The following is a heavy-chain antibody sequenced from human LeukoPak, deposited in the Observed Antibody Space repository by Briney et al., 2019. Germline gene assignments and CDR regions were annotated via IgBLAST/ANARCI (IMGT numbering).Heavy chain of an antibody. CDR1: GFTFDDYA. J-gene: IGHJ4*02. CDR2: ISWNSGSI. CDR3: AKDNGIEAAAGSIDY. V-gene: IGHV3-9*01. D-gene: IGHD6-13*01. Sequence: GGSLRLSCAASGFTFDDYAMHWVRQAPGKGLEWVSGISWNSGSIGYADSVKGRFTISRGNAKNSLYLQMNSLRAEDTALYYCAKDNGIEAAAGSIDYWGQGTLVTVSS.